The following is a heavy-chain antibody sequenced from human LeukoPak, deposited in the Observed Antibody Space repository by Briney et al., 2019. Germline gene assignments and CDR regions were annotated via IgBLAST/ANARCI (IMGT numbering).Heavy chain of an antibody. V-gene: IGHV3-21*01. Sequence: PGGSLRLSCAASGFNFSSYSMNWVRQAPGKGLEWVSSISRGSGYIYYADSVKGRFTISRDNTKNSLSLQMNSLRAEDTAVYYCARDGRGWLRSFDYWGQGTLVTVSS. J-gene: IGHJ4*02. CDR3: ARDGRGWLRSFDY. D-gene: IGHD5-12*01. CDR2: ISRGSGYI. CDR1: GFNFSSYS.